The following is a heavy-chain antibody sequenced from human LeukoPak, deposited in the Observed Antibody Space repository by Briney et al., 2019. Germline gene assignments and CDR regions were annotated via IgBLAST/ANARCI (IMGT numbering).Heavy chain of an antibody. V-gene: IGHV3-11*04. CDR3: ARFSSESGGFDY. D-gene: IGHD6-25*01. J-gene: IGHJ4*02. CDR2: MSSSGSTI. Sequence: GGSLRLSXEASGFTFSDYYMNWIRQAPGKGLEWVSYMSSSGSTIYYADSVKGRFTISRDNAKNSLHLQMNSLRAEDTAVYYCARFSSESGGFDYWGQGTLVTVSS. CDR1: GFTFSDYY.